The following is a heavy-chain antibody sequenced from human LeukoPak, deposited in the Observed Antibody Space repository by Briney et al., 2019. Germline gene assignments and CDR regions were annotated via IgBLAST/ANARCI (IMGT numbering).Heavy chain of an antibody. CDR2: IYYSGST. CDR1: GGSISSSSYY. D-gene: IGHD6-19*01. V-gene: IGHV4-39*07. CDR3: ARDPNSSGWYFWFDP. Sequence: SETLSLTCTVSGGSISSSSYYWGWIRQPPGKGLEWIGSIYYSGSTYYNPSLKSRVTISVDTSKNQFSLKLSSVTAADTAVYYCARDPNSSGWYFWFDPWGQGTLVTVSS. J-gene: IGHJ5*02.